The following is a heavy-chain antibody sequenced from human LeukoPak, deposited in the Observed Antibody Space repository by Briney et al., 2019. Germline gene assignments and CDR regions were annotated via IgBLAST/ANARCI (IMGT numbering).Heavy chain of an antibody. CDR2: ISAYNGNT. CDR3: ARGTMIVVAYNWFGP. D-gene: IGHD3-22*01. J-gene: IGHJ5*02. V-gene: IGHV1-18*01. CDR1: GYTFTSYG. Sequence: ASVKVSCKASGYTFTSYGISWVRQAPGQGLEWMGWISAYNGNTNYAQKLQGRVTMTTDTSTSTAYMELRSLRSDDTAVYYCARGTMIVVAYNWFGPWGQGTLVTVSS.